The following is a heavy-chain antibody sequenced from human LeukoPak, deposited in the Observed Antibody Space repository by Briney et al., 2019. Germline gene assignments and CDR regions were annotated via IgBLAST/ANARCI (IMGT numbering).Heavy chain of an antibody. CDR3: ARARGGGSNPNLNDY. CDR1: GYTFTGYY. J-gene: IGHJ4*02. CDR2: ISAYNGNT. V-gene: IGHV1-18*04. D-gene: IGHD2-15*01. Sequence: ASVKVSCKASGYTFTGYYMHWVRQAPGQGLEWMGWISAYNGNTNYAQKLQGRVTMTTDTSTSTAYMELRSLRSDDTAVYYCARARGGGSNPNLNDYWGQGTLVTVSS.